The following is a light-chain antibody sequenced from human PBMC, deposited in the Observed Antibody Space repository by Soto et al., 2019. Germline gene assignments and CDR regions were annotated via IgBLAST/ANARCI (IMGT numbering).Light chain of an antibody. CDR3: ASYTTTFSDV. J-gene: IGLJ1*01. CDR2: DVS. V-gene: IGLV2-14*01. Sequence: QSVLTQPASVSGSPGQSITISCTGTSSDVGGYNYVSWYQQHPGKAPKLMIYDVSNRPSGVSNRFSGSKSGNTASLTISGLQAEDEADYYCASYTTTFSDVFGSGTKVTVL. CDR1: SSDVGGYNY.